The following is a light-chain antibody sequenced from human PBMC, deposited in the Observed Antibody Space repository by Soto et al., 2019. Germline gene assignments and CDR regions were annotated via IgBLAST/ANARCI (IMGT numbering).Light chain of an antibody. CDR3: QQYNNLPPIT. J-gene: IGKJ5*01. CDR1: QSVSSN. Sequence: EIVMTQSPATLSVSPGERATLSCRASQSVSSNLAWYQQKPGQAPRLLIYGASTRATGIPARFSDSGSGTEFTLTISSLQSEDFAVYYCQQYNNLPPITFGQGTRLEIK. V-gene: IGKV3-15*01. CDR2: GAS.